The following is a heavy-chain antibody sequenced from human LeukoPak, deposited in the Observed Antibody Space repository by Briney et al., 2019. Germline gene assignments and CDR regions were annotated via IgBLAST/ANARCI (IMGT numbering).Heavy chain of an antibody. V-gene: IGHV3-23*01. D-gene: IGHD3-10*01. J-gene: IGHJ4*02. CDR3: AKHYGSGTYYNYLDY. Sequence: GGSLRLSCAASGLTFSSYTMSWVRQAPGKGLEWVSAISAGGGNTYYADSVKGRFTISRGNSQNTLYLQMNSLRAEDTAIYYCAKHYGSGTYYNYLDYWGQGTLVTVSS. CDR2: ISAGGGNT. CDR1: GLTFSSYT.